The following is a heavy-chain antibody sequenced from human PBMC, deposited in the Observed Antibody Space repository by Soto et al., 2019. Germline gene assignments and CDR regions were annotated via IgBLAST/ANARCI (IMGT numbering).Heavy chain of an antibody. Sequence: SETLSLTCAVYGGSFSGYYWSWIRQPPGKGLEWIGEINHSGSTNYNPSLKSRVTISVDTSKNQFSLKLSSVTAADTAVYYCARTDDFWSGYYFDYWGQGTLVTVSS. CDR1: GGSFSGYY. CDR3: ARTDDFWSGYYFDY. V-gene: IGHV4-34*01. J-gene: IGHJ4*02. D-gene: IGHD3-3*01. CDR2: INHSGST.